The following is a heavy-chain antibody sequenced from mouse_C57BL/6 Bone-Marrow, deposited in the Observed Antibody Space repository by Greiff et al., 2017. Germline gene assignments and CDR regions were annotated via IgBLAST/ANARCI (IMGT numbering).Heavy chain of an antibody. D-gene: IGHD1-1*01. J-gene: IGHJ3*01. CDR2: IYPGDGDT. CDR3: ARDGSSSWFAY. Sequence: QVQLQQSGPELVKPGASVKISCKASGYAFSSSWMNWVKQRPGQGLEWIGRIYPGDGDTNYNGKFKGKATLTADKSSSTAYMQLSSLTSEDSAVYFCARDGSSSWFAYWGQGTLVTVSA. CDR1: GYAFSSSW. V-gene: IGHV1-82*01.